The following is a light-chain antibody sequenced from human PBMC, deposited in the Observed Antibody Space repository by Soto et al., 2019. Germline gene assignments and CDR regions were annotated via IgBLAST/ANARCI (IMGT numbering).Light chain of an antibody. CDR2: GAS. Sequence: AIEMTQSPSSLSATVGDRVIITCRASQDITSDLAWYQQSPGKAPRLLIYGASRLQSGVPSRFSGSGSGTDYILTITALQPEDFATYYCLQDYEYPYTFGQGTKLEIK. CDR1: QDITSD. J-gene: IGKJ2*01. V-gene: IGKV1-6*01. CDR3: LQDYEYPYT.